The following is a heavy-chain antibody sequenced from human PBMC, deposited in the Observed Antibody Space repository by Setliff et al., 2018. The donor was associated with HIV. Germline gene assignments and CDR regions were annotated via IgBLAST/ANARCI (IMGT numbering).Heavy chain of an antibody. D-gene: IGHD4-17*01. Sequence: GESLKISCKGSGYSFTNYWINWVRQMPGKGLEWMGIIYPGDSDTRYSPSFQGQVTISADKSISTAHLQWSSLKASDTAMYYCVRQEGGTTVITSASLDIWGQGAMVTVS. CDR2: IYPGDSDT. CDR3: VRQEGGTTVITSASLDI. J-gene: IGHJ3*02. V-gene: IGHV5-51*01. CDR1: GYSFTNYW.